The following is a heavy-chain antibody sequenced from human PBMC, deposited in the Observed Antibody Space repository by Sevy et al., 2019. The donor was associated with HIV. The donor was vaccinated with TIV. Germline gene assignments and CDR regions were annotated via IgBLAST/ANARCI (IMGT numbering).Heavy chain of an antibody. CDR2: ISHDERYK. D-gene: IGHD2-21*02. CDR3: ARLVACGGDCYYLDS. J-gene: IGHJ4*02. CDR1: GFSFSDYD. V-gene: IGHV3-30*01. Sequence: GGSLRLSCAASGFSFSDYDMHWVRQAPGKGLDWVAVISHDERYKNYAESVKVRFTISRDNFKNTLFRQMDSLRPGDTAVYFCARLVACGGDCYYLDSWGQGALVTVSS.